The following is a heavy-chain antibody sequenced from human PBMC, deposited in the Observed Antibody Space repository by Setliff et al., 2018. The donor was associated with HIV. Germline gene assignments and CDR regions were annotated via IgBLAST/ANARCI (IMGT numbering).Heavy chain of an antibody. V-gene: IGHV4-38-2*02. CDR2: IYHSGST. J-gene: IGHJ2*01. D-gene: IGHD3-9*01. Sequence: PSETLSLTCAVSGYSISSGYYWGWIRQPPGKGLEWIGSIYHSGSTYYNPSLKSRVTISVDTSKNQFSLRLSSVTAADTAVYYCERDRHVILTGSTGWYFDLWGRGTLVTVSS. CDR1: GYSISSGYY. CDR3: ERDRHVILTGSTGWYFDL.